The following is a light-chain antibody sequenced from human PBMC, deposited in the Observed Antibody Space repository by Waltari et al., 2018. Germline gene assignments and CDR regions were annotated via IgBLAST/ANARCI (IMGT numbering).Light chain of an antibody. CDR3: QQYNNYRT. V-gene: IGKV1-5*03. CDR2: KAS. Sequence: DVQMTQSPSTLSASVGDRVPITCRASQSLSNSLAWYQQKPGKAPKLLIYKASSLESGVPSRFSGSGSGTEFTLTISSLQPDDFATYYCQQYNNYRTFGQGTKVEIK. CDR1: QSLSNS. J-gene: IGKJ1*01.